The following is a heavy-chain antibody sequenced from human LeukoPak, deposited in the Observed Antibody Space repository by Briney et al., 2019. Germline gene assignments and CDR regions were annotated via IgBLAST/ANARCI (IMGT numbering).Heavy chain of an antibody. CDR3: ARLKPPPPYYDYVWGSYRWPYYFDY. V-gene: IGHV4-34*01. CDR2: INHSGST. J-gene: IGHJ4*02. CDR1: GGSISSQY. D-gene: IGHD3-16*02. Sequence: SETLSLTCTVSGGSISSQYWSWIRQPPGKGLEWTGEINHSGSTNYNPSLKSRVTISVDTSKNQFSLKLSSVTAADTAVYYCARLKPPPPYYDYVWGSYRWPYYFDYWGQGTLVTVSS.